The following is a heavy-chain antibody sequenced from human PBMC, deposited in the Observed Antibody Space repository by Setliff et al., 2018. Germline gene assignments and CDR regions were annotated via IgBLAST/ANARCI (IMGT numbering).Heavy chain of an antibody. CDR3: ARGTFDTSGYSPYPIGY. CDR1: GGSISSGTYY. Sequence: KTSETLSLTCTVSGGSISSGTYYWSWIRQHPGKGLEWIGYIYYSGTTYYNPSLKSRVTISLDTSKNQFSLNLSSVTATDTAVYYCARGTFDTSGYSPYPIGYWGQGTLVTVSS. CDR2: IYYSGTT. D-gene: IGHD3-22*01. V-gene: IGHV4-31*03. J-gene: IGHJ4*02.